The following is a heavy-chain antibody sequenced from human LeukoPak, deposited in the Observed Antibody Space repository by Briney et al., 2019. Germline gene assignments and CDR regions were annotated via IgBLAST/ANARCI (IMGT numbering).Heavy chain of an antibody. V-gene: IGHV3-7*01. D-gene: IGHD5-12*01. CDR1: GSTFSHYW. J-gene: IGHJ4*02. CDR3: VRDGGVSGYDLLDY. CDR2: INQDGSEE. Sequence: PGGSLRLSCAASGSTFSHYWMTWVRQAPGKGLEWVAQINQDGSEEYYMDSVKARFTISRDNAKNSVFLQMTSLRAEDTAVYYCVRDGGVSGYDLLDYWGQGTLVTVSS.